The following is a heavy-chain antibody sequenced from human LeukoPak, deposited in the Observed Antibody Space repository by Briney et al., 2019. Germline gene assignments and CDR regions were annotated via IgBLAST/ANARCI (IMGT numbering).Heavy chain of an antibody. CDR1: GFTFSSYS. D-gene: IGHD3-9*01. CDR3: ARDEYDILTEYYYGMDV. J-gene: IGHJ6*02. CDR2: ISSSSSYI. V-gene: IGHV3-21*01. Sequence: GGSLRLSCAASGFTFSSYSMNWVRQAPGKGLEWVSSISSSSSYIYYADSVKGRLTISRDNAKNSLYLQMNSLRAEDTAVYYCARDEYDILTEYYYGMDVWGQGTTVTVPS.